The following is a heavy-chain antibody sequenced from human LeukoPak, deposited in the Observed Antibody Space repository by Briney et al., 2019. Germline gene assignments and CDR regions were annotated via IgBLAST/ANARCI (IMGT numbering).Heavy chain of an antibody. CDR1: GGSFSGYY. V-gene: IGHV4-34*01. J-gene: IGHJ4*02. CDR3: ARLSSSSTGGIDY. Sequence: SETLSVTCAVYGGSFSGYYWSWIRQPPGKGLEWIGEINHSGSTNYNPSLKSRVTISVDTSKNQFSLKLSSVTAADTAVYYCARLSSSSTGGIDYWGQGTLVTVSS. CDR2: INHSGST. D-gene: IGHD6-13*01.